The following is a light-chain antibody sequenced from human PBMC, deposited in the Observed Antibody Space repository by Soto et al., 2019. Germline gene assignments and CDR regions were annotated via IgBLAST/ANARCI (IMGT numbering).Light chain of an antibody. CDR2: DAS. CDR1: QSVSSY. J-gene: IGKJ2*01. V-gene: IGKV3-11*01. CDR3: QQRSNWPYS. Sequence: EIVLTQSPATLSFSPGERATLSCSASQSVSSYLAWYQHKPGQAPRLLIYDASNTATGIPARFSGSGSGTDFTLTSSSLEPEDFAVYYCQQRSNWPYSFGQGTKLEIK.